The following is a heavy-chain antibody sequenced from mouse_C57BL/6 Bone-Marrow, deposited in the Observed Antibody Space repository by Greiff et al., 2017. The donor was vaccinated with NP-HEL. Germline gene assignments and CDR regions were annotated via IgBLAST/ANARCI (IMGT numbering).Heavy chain of an antibody. CDR1: GYTFTDYY. Sequence: QVHVKQSGAELVRPGASVKLSCKASGYTFTDYYINWVKQRPGQGLEWIARIYPGSGNTYYNEKFKGKATLTAEKSSSTAYMQLSSLTSEDSAVYFCARGDLLLRYWGQGTTLTVSS. CDR2: IYPGSGNT. V-gene: IGHV1-76*01. D-gene: IGHD1-1*01. J-gene: IGHJ2*01. CDR3: ARGDLLLRY.